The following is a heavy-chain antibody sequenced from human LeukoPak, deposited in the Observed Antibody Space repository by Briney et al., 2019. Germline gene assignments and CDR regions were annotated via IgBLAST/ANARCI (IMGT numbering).Heavy chain of an antibody. Sequence: SETLSLTCAVYGGSFSGYYWSWIRQPPGKGLEWIGEINHSGSTNYNPSLKSRVTISVDTSKNQFSLKLSSVTAADTAVYYCARGLTRQPATGGYLDYWGQGTLVTVSS. J-gene: IGHJ4*02. V-gene: IGHV4-34*01. CDR2: INHSGST. D-gene: IGHD7-27*01. CDR3: ARGLTRQPATGGYLDY. CDR1: GGSFSGYY.